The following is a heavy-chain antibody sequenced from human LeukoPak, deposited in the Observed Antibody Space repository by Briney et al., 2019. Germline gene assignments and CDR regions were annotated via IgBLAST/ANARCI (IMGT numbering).Heavy chain of an antibody. CDR3: AKEGVYCSSTSCYDWFDP. CDR2: ISGSGGST. J-gene: IGHJ5*02. Sequence: GGSLRLSCAASGFSFSSYAMSWVRQAPGKGLEWVSAISGSGGSTYYADSVKGRFTISRDNSKNTLYLQMNSLRAEDTAVYYCAKEGVYCSSTSCYDWFDPWGQGTLVTVPS. D-gene: IGHD2-2*01. V-gene: IGHV3-23*01. CDR1: GFSFSSYA.